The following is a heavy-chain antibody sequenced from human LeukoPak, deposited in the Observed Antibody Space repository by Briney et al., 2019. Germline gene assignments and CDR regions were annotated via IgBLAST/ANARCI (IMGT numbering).Heavy chain of an antibody. V-gene: IGHV3-48*03. CDR3: ASGAYRDYFDY. CDR2: ISSRGSTI. J-gene: IGHJ4*02. Sequence: QSGGSLRLSCAASGFTFSSYEVNWVRQAPGKGLEWISYISSRGSTIYYADSVKGRFTISRDNAKNSLYLQMNSLRAEDTAVYYCASGAYRDYFDYWGQGTLFTVSS. D-gene: IGHD1-26*01. CDR1: GFTFSSYE.